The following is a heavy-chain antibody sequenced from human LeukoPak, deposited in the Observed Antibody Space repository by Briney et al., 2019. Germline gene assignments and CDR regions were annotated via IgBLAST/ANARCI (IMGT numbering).Heavy chain of an antibody. CDR2: IYSGGST. D-gene: IGHD3-22*01. J-gene: IGHJ4*02. Sequence: GGSLRLSCAASGFTVSSKYINWVRQAPGKGLEWVSVIYSGGSTYYADSVKGRFTISRDNAKNSLYLQMNSLRDEDTAVYYCARDRSGGYVSYFDYWGQGSLVTVSA. CDR1: GFTVSSKY. V-gene: IGHV3-66*01. CDR3: ARDRSGGYVSYFDY.